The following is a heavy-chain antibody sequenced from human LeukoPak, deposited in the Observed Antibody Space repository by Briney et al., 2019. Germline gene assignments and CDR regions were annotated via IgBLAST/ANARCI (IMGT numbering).Heavy chain of an antibody. J-gene: IGHJ6*02. CDR2: IYYSGST. CDR3: ARLPGIAVAGTLSGLSYGMDV. Sequence: SETLSLTCTVSGGSIGSYYWSWIRQPPGKGLEWIGYIYYSGSTNYNPSLKSRVTISVDTSKNQFSLKLSSVTAADTAVYYCARLPGIAVAGTLSGLSYGMDVWGQGTTVTVSS. CDR1: GGSIGSYY. V-gene: IGHV4-59*08. D-gene: IGHD6-19*01.